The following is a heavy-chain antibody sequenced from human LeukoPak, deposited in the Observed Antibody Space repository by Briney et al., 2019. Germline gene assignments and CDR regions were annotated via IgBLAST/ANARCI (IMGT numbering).Heavy chain of an antibody. Sequence: ASVKVSCKAPGYTFTGYYIHWVRQAPGQGLEWMGWINPNSGATNYAQKFQGRVTMTRDTSISTGYMELSRLRSDDTAVYYCARGEGMGAYYYVFHSDYWGQGTLVTVSS. CDR3: ARGEGMGAYYYVFHSDY. J-gene: IGHJ4*02. D-gene: IGHD3-10*02. CDR1: GYTFTGYY. CDR2: INPNSGAT. V-gene: IGHV1-2*02.